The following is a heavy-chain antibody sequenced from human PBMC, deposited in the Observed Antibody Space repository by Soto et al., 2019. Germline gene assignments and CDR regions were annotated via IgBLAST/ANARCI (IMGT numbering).Heavy chain of an antibody. CDR3: ARVPGP. D-gene: IGHD2-2*01. Sequence: PSETLSLTCTVSGGSISGIIYYWGWIRKPPGKGLEWIGNIYYSGSTYYNPSLKSRVTISVDTSKNQFSLKLSSVTVADTAVYYCARVPGPWGQGTLVTVSS. CDR2: IYYSGST. J-gene: IGHJ5*02. V-gene: IGHV4-39*07. CDR1: GGSISGIIYY.